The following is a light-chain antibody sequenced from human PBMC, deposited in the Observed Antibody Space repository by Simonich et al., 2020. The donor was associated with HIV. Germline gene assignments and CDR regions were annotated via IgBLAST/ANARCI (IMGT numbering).Light chain of an antibody. CDR2: AAS. J-gene: IGKJ3*01. V-gene: IGKV1-39*01. CDR1: QSISNY. CDR3: QQYYSFPT. Sequence: DIQMTQSPSSLSASVGDRVTITCRASQSISNYLNWNQQKPGTTPKLLIYAASTLQSGVPSRFSGSGSGTDFTLTISCLQSEDFATYYCQQYYSFPTFGPGTKVDIK.